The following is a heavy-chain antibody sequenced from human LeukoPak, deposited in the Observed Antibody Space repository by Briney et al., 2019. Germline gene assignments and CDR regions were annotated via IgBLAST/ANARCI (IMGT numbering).Heavy chain of an antibody. D-gene: IGHD4-17*01. CDR1: GGTFSSYA. CDR2: IIPIFGTA. J-gene: IGHJ4*02. V-gene: IGHV1-69*13. Sequence: ASVKVSCKASGGTFSSYAISRVRQAPGPGLEWMGGIIPIFGTANYAQKFQGRVTITADESTSTAYMELSSLRSEDTAVYYCAGGLYGDYDLDYWGQGTLVTVSS. CDR3: AGGLYGDYDLDY.